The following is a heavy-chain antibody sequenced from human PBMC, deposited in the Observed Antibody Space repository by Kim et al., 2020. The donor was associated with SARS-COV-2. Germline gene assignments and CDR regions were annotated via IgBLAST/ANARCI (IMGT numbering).Heavy chain of an antibody. CDR3: AKGTFDDILTGLDY. CDR2: ISWNSGSI. Sequence: GGSLRLSCAASGFTFDDYAMHWVRQAPGKGLEWVSGISWNSGSIGYADSVKGRFTISRDNAKNSLYLQMNSLRAEDTALYYCAKGTFDDILTGLDYWGQGTLVTVSS. J-gene: IGHJ4*02. CDR1: GFTFDDYA. D-gene: IGHD3-9*01. V-gene: IGHV3-9*01.